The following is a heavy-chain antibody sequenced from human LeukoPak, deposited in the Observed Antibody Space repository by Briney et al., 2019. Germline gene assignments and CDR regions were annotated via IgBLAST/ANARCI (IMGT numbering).Heavy chain of an antibody. V-gene: IGHV1-2*02. J-gene: IGHJ4*02. CDR1: GYTFTDYY. CDR3: ARDSTGGYPDY. CDR2: ISPNSGGT. D-gene: IGHD7-27*01. Sequence: ASVKVSCKASGYTFTDYYIHWVRQAPGQGLEYMGWISPNSGGTNYAQMFQGRVTMTSDTSINIAFMELRSLRSDDTAVFYCARDSTGGYPDYWGQGTLLTLSA.